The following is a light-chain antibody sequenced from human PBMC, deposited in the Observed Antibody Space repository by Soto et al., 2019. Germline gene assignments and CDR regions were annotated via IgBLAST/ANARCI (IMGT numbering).Light chain of an antibody. Sequence: IQLTQSPSHRPASIGDRVTITCRASQGIKTFLAWYPQTPGKAPKLLIYAASPLQSGVRSLFSGSGAGTDFTRTISSLQPDDFATDYCQQYYSYTLTFGGGTKVDIK. CDR2: AAS. CDR1: QGIKTF. CDR3: QQYYSYTLT. V-gene: IGKV1-9*01. J-gene: IGKJ4*01.